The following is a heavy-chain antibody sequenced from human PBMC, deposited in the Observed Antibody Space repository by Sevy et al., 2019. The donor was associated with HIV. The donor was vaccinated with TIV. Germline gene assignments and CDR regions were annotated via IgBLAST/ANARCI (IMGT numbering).Heavy chain of an antibody. Sequence: GGSLRLSCAASGFTFSSYSMNWVRQAPGKGLEWVSYISSSSSYIYYADSVKGRFTISRDNAKNSLYLQMNSLRAEDTAVYYCARGRDIVATKYGMDVWGQGTTVTVSS. CDR3: ARGRDIVATKYGMDV. J-gene: IGHJ6*02. V-gene: IGHV3-21*01. CDR2: ISSSSSYI. D-gene: IGHD5-12*01. CDR1: GFTFSSYS.